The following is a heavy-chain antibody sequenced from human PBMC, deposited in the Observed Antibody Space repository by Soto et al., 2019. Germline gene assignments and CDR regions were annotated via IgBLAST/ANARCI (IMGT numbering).Heavy chain of an antibody. V-gene: IGHV3-74*01. Sequence: HVGLNSLSSRASGGTCGNHVRNLVSKGQGKGLVWVSRISGDGRTTSHADSVKGRFTISRDNAKNTLYLQMNSLRVEDTAVYYCARGVPNCSSSSCYFAFWGQGILVTVSS. CDR2: ISGDGRTT. J-gene: IGHJ4*02. CDR3: ARGVPNCSSSSCYFAF. CDR1: GGTCGNHV. D-gene: IGHD2-2*01.